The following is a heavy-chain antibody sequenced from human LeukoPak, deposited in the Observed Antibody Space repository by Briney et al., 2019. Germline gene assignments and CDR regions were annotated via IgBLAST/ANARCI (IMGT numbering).Heavy chain of an antibody. Sequence: ASVKVSCKASGYTFTDDYIHWVRQAPGQGLEWMGGFDPEDGETIYAQKFQGRVTMTEDTSTDTAYMELSSLRSEDTAVYYCATGEAVAASPDYWGQGTLVTVSS. CDR2: FDPEDGET. CDR3: ATGEAVAASPDY. V-gene: IGHV1-24*01. CDR1: GYTFTDDY. J-gene: IGHJ4*02. D-gene: IGHD6-19*01.